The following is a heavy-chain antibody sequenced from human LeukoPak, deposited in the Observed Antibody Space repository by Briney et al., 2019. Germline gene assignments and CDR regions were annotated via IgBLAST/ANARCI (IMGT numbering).Heavy chain of an antibody. Sequence: ASVKVSCKASGYTFTCYYMDWVRQAPGQGQEWMGGINPNSGGRNYEQKFQGRVTMTRDTSISTAYMELSRLRSDDTAVYYCARVSTMVRGVMTFDPWGQGTLVTVSS. D-gene: IGHD3-10*01. CDR3: ARVSTMVRGVMTFDP. CDR2: INPNSGGR. J-gene: IGHJ5*02. CDR1: GYTFTCYY. V-gene: IGHV1-2*02.